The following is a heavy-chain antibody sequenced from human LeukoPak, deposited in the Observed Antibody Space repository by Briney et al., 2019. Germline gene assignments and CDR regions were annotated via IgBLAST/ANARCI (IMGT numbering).Heavy chain of an antibody. D-gene: IGHD3-10*01. V-gene: IGHV3-33*01. CDR2: MWLYGSNK. Sequence: PARSLRLSCALSGFTFSSYGMHWVRQAAGKGGEGVAGMWLYGSNKYYEDSVKGRFTISRDNSKNTLSLQMNSLRAADTAVYYCARYLCFEQGGFDYWGQGTLVTVSS. CDR3: ARYLCFEQGGFDY. J-gene: IGHJ4*02. CDR1: GFTFSSYG.